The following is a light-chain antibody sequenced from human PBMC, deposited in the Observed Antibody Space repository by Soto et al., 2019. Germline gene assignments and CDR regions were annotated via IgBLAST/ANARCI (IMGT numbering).Light chain of an antibody. J-gene: IGKJ4*01. Sequence: DIQMTQSPSSLSASVGDRVTITCRASQSISRYLNWYQQKPGKAPKLLIYAASSLQSGVPSRFSGSGSGTDFTLTISSLQPEDSATYYCQQSYSSLVSFGGGTKVDIK. CDR1: QSISRY. CDR3: QQSYSSLVS. CDR2: AAS. V-gene: IGKV1-39*01.